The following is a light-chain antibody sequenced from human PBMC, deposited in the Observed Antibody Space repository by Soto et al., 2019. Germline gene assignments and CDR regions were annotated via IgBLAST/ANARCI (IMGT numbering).Light chain of an antibody. J-gene: IGKJ4*01. Sequence: AIPLTQSPSSLSASIGDRVTITCRASQAIGSGLAWYQQKPGRGPELLIFDVSTLESGVPSRFRGSGFGTEFTLTIGSLQPEDFATYFCQKFSGVPAFGGGTRVEI. CDR2: DVS. V-gene: IGKV1-13*02. CDR3: QKFSGVPA. CDR1: QAIGSG.